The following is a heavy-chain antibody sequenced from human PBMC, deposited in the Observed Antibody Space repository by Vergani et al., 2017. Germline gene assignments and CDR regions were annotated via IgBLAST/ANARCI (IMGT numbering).Heavy chain of an antibody. CDR3: AKDLGTSSGGGWFDP. Sequence: EVQLVESGGGLVLPGRSLRLSCVASGFTSAGYAMHWVRQAPGKGLEWVSGIRWNSNSIGYADSVKGRFTISRDNAKNSLYLQMNSLRAEDTALYYCAKDLGTSSGGGWFDPWGQGTLVTVSS. J-gene: IGHJ5*02. D-gene: IGHD6-6*01. CDR2: IRWNSNSI. CDR1: GFTSAGYA. V-gene: IGHV3-9*02.